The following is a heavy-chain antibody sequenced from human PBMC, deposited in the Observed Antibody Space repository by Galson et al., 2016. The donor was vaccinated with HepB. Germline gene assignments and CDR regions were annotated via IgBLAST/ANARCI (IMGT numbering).Heavy chain of an antibody. Sequence: SETLSLTCSVSGVSMNNYYWSWIRQAAGGGPEWIGRIYPSWSTNYNPSLKSRETISVDTSNNQFSLSLSSMAAAETAVYYCAGQGLGRAGERDIHWGQGTLVTVSS. D-gene: IGHD4-17*01. CDR2: IYPSWST. CDR3: AGQGLGRAGERDIH. V-gene: IGHV4-4*07. CDR1: GVSMNNYY. J-gene: IGHJ4*02.